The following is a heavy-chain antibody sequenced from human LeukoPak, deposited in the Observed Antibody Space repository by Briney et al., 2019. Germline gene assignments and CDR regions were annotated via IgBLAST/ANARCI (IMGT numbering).Heavy chain of an antibody. D-gene: IGHD4-23*01. CDR2: INPNGGGT. CDR1: GYTFTGYY. J-gene: IGHJ4*02. V-gene: IGHV1-2*02. Sequence: ASVKVSCKASGYTFTGYYIHWVRQAPGQGPEWMGWINPNGGGTNYAQKFQGRVTMTRDTSISTAYMELNRLTSDDTDVYYCARGGYGGGYGGRNSGVIDSWGQGTLVTVSS. CDR3: ARGGYGGGYGGRNSGVIDS.